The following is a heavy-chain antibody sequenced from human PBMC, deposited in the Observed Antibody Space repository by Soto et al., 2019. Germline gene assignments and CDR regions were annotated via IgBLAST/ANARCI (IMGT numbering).Heavy chain of an antibody. CDR3: ARVLLKRNWFDP. V-gene: IGHV1-18*01. D-gene: IGHD3-16*01. CDR1: GSTFTNYG. J-gene: IGHJ5*02. CDR2: ISPYNGNK. Sequence: QVQLVQSGAEGEKPGASVKVSCKASGSTFTNYGISWVRQAPGQGLEWMGWISPYNGNKNYAQKFQGRVTMTTHTSTSTAYMELRSLRSDDTAVYYCARVLLKRNWFDPWGQGTLVTVSS.